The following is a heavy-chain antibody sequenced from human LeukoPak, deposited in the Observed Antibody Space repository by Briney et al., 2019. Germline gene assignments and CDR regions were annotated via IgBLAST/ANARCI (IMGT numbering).Heavy chain of an antibody. J-gene: IGHJ4*02. CDR2: IYYSGST. Sequence: SETLSLTCTDSGGSISSYYWSWIRQPPGKGLEWIGYIYYSGSTNYNPSLKSRVTISVDTSKNQFSLELSSVTAADTAVYYCARSPVTTGYYFDYWGQGTLVTVSS. V-gene: IGHV4-59*01. CDR1: GGSISSYY. D-gene: IGHD4-17*01. CDR3: ARSPVTTGYYFDY.